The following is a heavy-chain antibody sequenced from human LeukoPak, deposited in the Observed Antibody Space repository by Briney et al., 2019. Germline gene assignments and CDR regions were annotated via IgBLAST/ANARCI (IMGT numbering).Heavy chain of an antibody. V-gene: IGHV3-74*03. D-gene: IGHD6-13*01. CDR1: GFNVSIYW. J-gene: IGHJ4*02. CDR3: ARGAIAAAGKAYLDY. Sequence: GGSLRLSCAASGFNVSIYWMHWVRQAPGKGLVWVSRINSDGSRRMYADSVKGRFTISRDNAKNSLYLQMNSLRAEDTAVYYCARGAIAAAGKAYLDYWGQGTLVTVSS. CDR2: INSDGSRR.